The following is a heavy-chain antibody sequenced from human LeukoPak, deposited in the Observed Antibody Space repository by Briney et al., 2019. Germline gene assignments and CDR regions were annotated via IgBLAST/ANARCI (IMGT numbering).Heavy chain of an antibody. CDR3: ARGQPTDDLDY. CDR2: INPNIGAT. Sequence: GASVKVSCKASGYTFTGYFMHWVRQAPGQGLEWIGWINPNIGATKYARKFQGRVTMTRDTSISTAYMEVSRLRSDDTAVYYCARGQPTDDLDYWGQGTLVTVSS. CDR1: GYTFTGYF. V-gene: IGHV1-2*02. D-gene: IGHD1-14*01. J-gene: IGHJ4*02.